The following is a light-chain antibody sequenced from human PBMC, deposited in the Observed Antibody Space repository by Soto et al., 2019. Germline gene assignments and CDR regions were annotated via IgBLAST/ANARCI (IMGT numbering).Light chain of an antibody. CDR2: DAS. Sequence: DIQMTQSPSILSASVGDSVTITCRASQSVSRWLAWYQQKPGKAPKLLIYDASSLNSGVPSRFSGSQSGTEFTLTITSLLPDDFATYFCQQYSSYSLPTFGGGTKLDIK. CDR3: QQYSSYSLPT. J-gene: IGKJ4*01. V-gene: IGKV1-5*01. CDR1: QSVSRW.